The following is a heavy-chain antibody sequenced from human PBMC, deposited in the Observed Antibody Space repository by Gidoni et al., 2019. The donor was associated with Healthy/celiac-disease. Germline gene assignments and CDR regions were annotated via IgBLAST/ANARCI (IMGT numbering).Heavy chain of an antibody. J-gene: IGHJ6*02. D-gene: IGHD4-17*01. V-gene: IGHV3-21*01. CDR1: GFTFSSYS. CDR3: ARDSPTVTMSYYGMDV. Sequence: EVQLVESGGGLVKPGGSLILSCAASGFTFSSYSMNWVRQAPGKGLEWVSSISSSSSYIYYADSVKGRFTISRDNAKNSLYLQMNSLRAEDTAVYYCARDSPTVTMSYYGMDVWGQGTTVTVSS. CDR2: ISSSSSYI.